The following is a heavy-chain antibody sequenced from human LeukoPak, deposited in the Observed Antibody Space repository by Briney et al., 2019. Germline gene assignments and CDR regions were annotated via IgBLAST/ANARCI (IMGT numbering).Heavy chain of an antibody. J-gene: IGHJ4*02. CDR1: GGSISGYY. V-gene: IGHV4-59*01. CDR2: IYYSEST. CDR3: ACGQGGWSDY. D-gene: IGHD6-19*01. Sequence: PETPSVTSTVSGGSISGYYWSWVWQTPGKGLDWIGYIYYSESTNYKPSLTSRVAISVDTSKNQFSLKLSAVTAADTAVYYCACGQGGWSDYWGQGTLVTVSS.